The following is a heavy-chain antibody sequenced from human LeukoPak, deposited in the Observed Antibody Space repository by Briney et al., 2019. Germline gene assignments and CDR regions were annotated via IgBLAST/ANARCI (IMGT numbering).Heavy chain of an antibody. CDR3: ARMNYVSSGWGAPFDY. V-gene: IGHV3-30-3*01. J-gene: IGHJ4*02. CDR1: GFTFSSYA. CDR2: ISYDGSNK. Sequence: GGSLRLSCAASGFTFSSYAMHWVRQAPGKGLEWVAVISYDGSNKYYADSVKGRFTISRDNAKNSLYLQMNSLRAEDTAVYYCARMNYVSSGWGAPFDYWGQGTLVTVSS. D-gene: IGHD1-7*01.